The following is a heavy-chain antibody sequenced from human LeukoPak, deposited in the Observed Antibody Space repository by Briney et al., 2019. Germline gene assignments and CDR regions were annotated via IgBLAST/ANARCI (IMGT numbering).Heavy chain of an antibody. D-gene: IGHD6-19*01. Sequence: SGGSLRLSWAASGFTFSSYAMHWVRQAPGKGLEWVAVISYDGSNKYYADSVKGRFTISRDNSKNTLYLQMNSLRAEDTAVYYCARSRPRYSSGWYPLILDYWGQGTLVTVSS. J-gene: IGHJ4*02. V-gene: IGHV3-30-3*01. CDR2: ISYDGSNK. CDR3: ARSRPRYSSGWYPLILDY. CDR1: GFTFSSYA.